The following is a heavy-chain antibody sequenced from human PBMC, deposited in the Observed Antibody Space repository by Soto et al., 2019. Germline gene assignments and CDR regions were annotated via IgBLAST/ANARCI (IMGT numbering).Heavy chain of an antibody. V-gene: IGHV3-21*01. CDR2: ISSSSSYI. CDR3: ARDKGYCNGGSCPAGGFDI. J-gene: IGHJ3*02. CDR1: GLTFSSYS. Sequence: RGALILSCAASGLTFSSYSMNWVLQAPGKGLEWVSSISSSSSYIYYADSVKGRFTISRDNAKNSLYLQMNSLRAEDTAVYYCARDKGYCNGGSCPAGGFDIWGQGTMVTVS. D-gene: IGHD2-15*01.